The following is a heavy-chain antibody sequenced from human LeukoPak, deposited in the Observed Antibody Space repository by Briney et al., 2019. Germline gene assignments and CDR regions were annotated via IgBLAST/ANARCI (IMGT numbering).Heavy chain of an antibody. CDR3: ARGGYDSSGYALDY. Sequence: SETLSLTCTVSGGSISSYYWSWIRQPPGKGLEWIGYIYYSGSTNYNPSLKSRVTISVDTSKNQFSLKLSSVTAADTAVYYCARGGYDSSGYALDYWGQGTLVTASS. V-gene: IGHV4-59*01. J-gene: IGHJ4*02. CDR1: GGSISSYY. D-gene: IGHD3-22*01. CDR2: IYYSGST.